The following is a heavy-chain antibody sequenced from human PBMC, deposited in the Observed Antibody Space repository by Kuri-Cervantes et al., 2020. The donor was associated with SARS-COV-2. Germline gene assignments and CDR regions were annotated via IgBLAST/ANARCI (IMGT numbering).Heavy chain of an antibody. CDR1: GGTFSSYS. CDR2: IIPIFGTA. V-gene: IGHV1-69*05. CDR3: AGGLGDPYSGYFDY. Sequence: AVKVSCKASGGTFSSYSISWVRQAPGQGLEWMGGIIPIFGTANYAQKFQGRVMITTDESTCTAYMELSSLSSEDTAVYYFAGGLGDPYSGYFDYWGQGTLVTVSS. J-gene: IGHJ4*02. D-gene: IGHD3-16*01.